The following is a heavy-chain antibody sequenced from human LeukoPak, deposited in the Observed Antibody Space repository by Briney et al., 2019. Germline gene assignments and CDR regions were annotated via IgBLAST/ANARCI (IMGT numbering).Heavy chain of an antibody. D-gene: IGHD3-9*01. V-gene: IGHV4-39*07. CDR1: GGSISSSSYY. J-gene: IGHJ4*02. Sequence: SETLSLTCTVSGGSISSSSYYWGWIRQPPGKGLEWIGSIYYSGSTYYNPSLKSRVTISVDTSKNQFSLKLSSVTAADTAVYYCARVHYDILTGYPTYFDYWGQGTLVTVSS. CDR3: ARVHYDILTGYPTYFDY. CDR2: IYYSGST.